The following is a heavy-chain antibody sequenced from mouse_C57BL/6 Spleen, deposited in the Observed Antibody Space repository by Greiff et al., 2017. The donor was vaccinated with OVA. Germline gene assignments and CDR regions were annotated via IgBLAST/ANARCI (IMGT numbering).Heavy chain of an antibody. CDR1: GFTFSSYA. D-gene: IGHD3-2*02. V-gene: IGHV5-4*01. J-gene: IGHJ3*01. CDR2: ISDGGSYT. CDR3: ARDSSGYVAWFAY. Sequence: EVKLVESGGGLVKPGGSLKLSCAASGFTFSSYAMSWVRQTPEKRLEWVATISDGGSYTYYPDNVKGRFTISRDNAKNNLYLQMSHLKSEDTAMYYGARDSSGYVAWFAYWGQGTLVTVSA.